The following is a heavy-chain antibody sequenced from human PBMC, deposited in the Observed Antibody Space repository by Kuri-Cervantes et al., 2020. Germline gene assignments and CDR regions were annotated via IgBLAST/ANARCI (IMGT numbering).Heavy chain of an antibody. CDR3: ARHSLGDSSGWDFDC. J-gene: IGHJ4*02. V-gene: IGHV4-34*01. CDR2: INHSGST. Sequence: GSLRLSCAVYGGSFSGYYWSWIRQPPGKGLEWIGEINHSGSTNYNPSLKSRVTISVDTSKNQFSLKLSSVTAADTAVYYCARHSLGDSSGWDFDCWGQGTLVTVSS. CDR1: GGSFSGYY. D-gene: IGHD6-19*01.